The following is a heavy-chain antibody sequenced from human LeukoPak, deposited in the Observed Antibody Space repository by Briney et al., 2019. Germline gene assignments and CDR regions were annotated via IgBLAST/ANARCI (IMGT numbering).Heavy chain of an antibody. J-gene: IGHJ3*02. CDR1: GFTFSSYA. V-gene: IGHV3-30*01. CDR3: ARGDFRLEMSTSIAFDI. CDR2: ISYHGSNI. Sequence: GRSLRLSCAASGFTFSSYAFHWVRQAPGKGREWVSVISYHGSNIFYADSVKGRFTISRDNFKNTLYLQMNSLRADDTAVYYCARGDFRLEMSTSIAFDIWGQGTMVTVSS. D-gene: IGHD5-24*01.